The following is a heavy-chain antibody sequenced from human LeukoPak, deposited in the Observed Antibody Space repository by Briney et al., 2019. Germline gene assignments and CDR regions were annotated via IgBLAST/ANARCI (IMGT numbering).Heavy chain of an antibody. CDR1: GGSISSYY. CDR3: ARGLAYYYGMDV. Sequence: KASETLSLTCTVSGGSISSYYWSWIRQPPGKGLEWIGYIYYSGSTNYNPSLKSRVTISVDTSKNQFSLKLSSVTAADTAVYYCARGLAYYYGMDVWGQRTTVTVSS. D-gene: IGHD2-15*01. CDR2: IYYSGST. J-gene: IGHJ6*02. V-gene: IGHV4-59*01.